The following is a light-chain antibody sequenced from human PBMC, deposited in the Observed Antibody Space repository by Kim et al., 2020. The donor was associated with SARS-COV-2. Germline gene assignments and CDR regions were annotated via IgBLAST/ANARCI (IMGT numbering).Light chain of an antibody. J-gene: IGLJ3*02. Sequence: LGQTVKITCGGHDIESRSVHWYQQKPGQAPVLVIYRDTNRPSGIPERFSGSNSGNTATLTISRAQAGDEADYYCQVWDSTTYYVFGGGTQLTVL. CDR1: DIESRS. CDR2: RDT. V-gene: IGLV3-9*01. CDR3: QVWDSTTYYV.